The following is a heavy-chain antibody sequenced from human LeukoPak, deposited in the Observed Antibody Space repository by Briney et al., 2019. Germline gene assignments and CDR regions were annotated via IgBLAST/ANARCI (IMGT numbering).Heavy chain of an antibody. Sequence: SETLSLTCTVSGGSISSYYWSWIRQPPGKGLEWIGYIYYSGSTNYNPSLKSRVTISVDTSNNQFSLKLSSVTAADTAVYYCARVGYYYYMDVWGKGTTVTVSS. V-gene: IGHV4-59*01. CDR2: IYYSGST. J-gene: IGHJ6*03. CDR3: ARVGYYYYMDV. D-gene: IGHD3-16*01. CDR1: GGSISSYY.